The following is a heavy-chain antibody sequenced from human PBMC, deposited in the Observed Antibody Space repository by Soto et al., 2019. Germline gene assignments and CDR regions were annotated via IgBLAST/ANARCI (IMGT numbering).Heavy chain of an antibody. CDR1: GDSISTYY. Sequence: SATLSLTCTVSGDSISTYYWHWIRLPPGKGLEWIGYIYYTGDTNYNPSLKSRVTISLDTSKNQFSLKLSSVTAADTAVYYCARDPSGHPPLYRFDPWGKGTLVTV. D-gene: IGHD1-26*01. J-gene: IGHJ5*02. V-gene: IGHV4-59*01. CDR3: ARDPSGHPPLYRFDP. CDR2: IYYTGDT.